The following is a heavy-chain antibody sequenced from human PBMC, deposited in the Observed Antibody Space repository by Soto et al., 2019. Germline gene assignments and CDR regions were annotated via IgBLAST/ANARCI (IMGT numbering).Heavy chain of an antibody. J-gene: IGHJ3*02. CDR1: GFTFSSYS. V-gene: IGHV3-21*01. CDR3: ARDDSDSSGPLAFDI. CDR2: ISSSSSYI. D-gene: IGHD3-22*01. Sequence: GGSLRLSCAASGFTFSSYSMNWVRQAPGKGLEWVSSISSSSSYIYYADSVKGRFTISRDNAKNSLYLQMNSLRAEDTAVYYCARDDSDSSGPLAFDIWGQGTTVTVSS.